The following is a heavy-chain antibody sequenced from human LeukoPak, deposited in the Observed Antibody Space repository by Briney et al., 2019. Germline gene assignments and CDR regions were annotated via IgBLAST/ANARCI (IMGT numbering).Heavy chain of an antibody. J-gene: IGHJ4*02. CDR2: ISGSGGST. D-gene: IGHD2/OR15-2a*01. CDR3: VSEGEIYFAYLY. V-gene: IGHV3-23*01. CDR1: GFTFSSYA. Sequence: PGGSLRLSCAASGFTFSSYAMSWVRQAPGKGLEWVSAISGSGGSTYYADSVKGRFTISRDNSKNTLYLQINSLRVEDTAVYYCVSEGEIYFAYLYWGQGTPVTVSS.